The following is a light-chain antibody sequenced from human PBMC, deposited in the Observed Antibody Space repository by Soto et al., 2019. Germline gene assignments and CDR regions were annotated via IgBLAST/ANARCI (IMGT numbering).Light chain of an antibody. J-gene: IGKJ1*01. CDR2: GAS. Sequence: TQSPSSLSASIGDSVIITCRASQDIGTYLNWYQQHPGQAPRLLIYGASSRATGIPDRFSGSGSGTDFTLTIRRLEPDDFAVYYCQKYGTFWTFGQGTKVDIK. CDR1: QDIGTY. V-gene: IGKV3-20*01. CDR3: QKYGTFWT.